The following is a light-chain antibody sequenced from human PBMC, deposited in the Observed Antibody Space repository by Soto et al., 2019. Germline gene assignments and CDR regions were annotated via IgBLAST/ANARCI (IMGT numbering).Light chain of an antibody. CDR3: QQYGCSPQT. V-gene: IGKV3-20*01. J-gene: IGKJ1*01. Sequence: EIVLAQSPGTLSLSPGERATLSCRASQSVSSSYLAWYQQKPGQAPRLLIYGASSRATGIPDRFSGSGSGTDFTLTISRLEPEDFAVYYCQQYGCSPQTFGQGTKVEIK. CDR2: GAS. CDR1: QSVSSSY.